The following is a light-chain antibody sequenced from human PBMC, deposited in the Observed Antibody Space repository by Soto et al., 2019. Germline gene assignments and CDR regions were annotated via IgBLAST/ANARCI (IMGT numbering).Light chain of an antibody. CDR1: QSVRRN. CDR2: GAS. CDR3: QQYHDWPLT. V-gene: IGKV3-15*01. Sequence: EIAMTQSPATLSVSPGERATLSCRSSQSVRRNLAWYQQKPGQAPRLLIYGASTGATGIPARFSGSGSGTEFTLTISSLQSEDFAVYYCQQYHDWPLTFGGGTKVEIK. J-gene: IGKJ4*01.